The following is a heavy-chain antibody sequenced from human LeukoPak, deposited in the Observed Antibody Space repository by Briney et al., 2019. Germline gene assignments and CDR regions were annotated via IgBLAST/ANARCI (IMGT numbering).Heavy chain of an antibody. Sequence: GGSLRLSCAASGFTFSSYAMHWVRQAPGKGLEYVSAISSNGGSTYYANSVKGRFTISRDNSKNTLYLQMGSLRAEDIAVYYCARDRVVGATTGYYYMDVWGKGTTVTVSS. J-gene: IGHJ6*03. CDR3: ARDRVVGATTGYYYMDV. CDR2: ISSNGGST. D-gene: IGHD1-26*01. V-gene: IGHV3-64*01. CDR1: GFTFSSYA.